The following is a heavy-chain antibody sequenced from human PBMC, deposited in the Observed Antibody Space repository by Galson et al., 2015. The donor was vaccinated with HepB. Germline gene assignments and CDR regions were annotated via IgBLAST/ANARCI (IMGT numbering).Heavy chain of an antibody. D-gene: IGHD1-26*01. Sequence: SLRLSCAAPGFTFDNAWLSWVRQAPGKGQEWVGQIKSNTDRGTTDYAAPVKGRFTISRDDSKNTLYLQMNSLKTEDTAVYYCSTQSRSGSQRRYWGKGTLVTVSS. J-gene: IGHJ4*02. CDR1: GFTFDNAW. CDR3: STQSRSGSQRRY. V-gene: IGHV3-15*01. CDR2: IKSNTDRGTT.